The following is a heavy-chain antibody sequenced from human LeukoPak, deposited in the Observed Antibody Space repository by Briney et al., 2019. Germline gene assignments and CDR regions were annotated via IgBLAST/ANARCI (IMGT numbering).Heavy chain of an antibody. V-gene: IGHV1-24*01. D-gene: IGHD2-21*02. J-gene: IGHJ4*02. CDR1: GYTLTELS. CDR3: ATPPQRPNCGSDCYVFDY. CDR2: FDPEDGET. Sequence: ASVKVSCKVSGYTLTELSMHWVRQAPGKGLEWMGGFDPEDGETIYAQKFQGRVTMTEDTSTDTAYMELSSLRSEDTAVYYCATPPQRPNCGSDCYVFDYWGQGTLVTVSS.